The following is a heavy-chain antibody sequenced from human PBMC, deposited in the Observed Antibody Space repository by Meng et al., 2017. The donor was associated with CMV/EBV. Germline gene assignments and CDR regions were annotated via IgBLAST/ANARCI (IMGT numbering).Heavy chain of an antibody. J-gene: IGHJ3*02. CDR3: AHRPQRYSSSSDDAFDI. CDR2: IYWDDDK. Sequence: ITVRELRPTLVKPAHTLTLACTCSGFSPRTSGVGVGWIRQPPGKALEWLALIYWDDDKRYSPSLKSRLTITKDTSKNQVVLTMTNMDPVDTATYYCAHRPQRYSSSSDDAFDIWGQGTMVTVSS. D-gene: IGHD6-13*01. CDR1: GFSPRTSGVG. V-gene: IGHV2-5*02.